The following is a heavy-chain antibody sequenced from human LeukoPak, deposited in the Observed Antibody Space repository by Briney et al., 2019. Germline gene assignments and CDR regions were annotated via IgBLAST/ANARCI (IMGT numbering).Heavy chain of an antibody. CDR3: ARRMATVTDAFDI. V-gene: IGHV4-59*08. CDR1: GDSLTSNF. D-gene: IGHD5-24*01. CDR2: VFHSGTT. Sequence: PSDTLSLTCNVSGDSLTSNFWSWIRQTPGKGLAWLGYVFHSGTTNYSPSLKSRVTISLDTSKKQIYLRLASVTAADTALYYCARRMATVTDAFDIWGRRTMGSVSS. J-gene: IGHJ3*02.